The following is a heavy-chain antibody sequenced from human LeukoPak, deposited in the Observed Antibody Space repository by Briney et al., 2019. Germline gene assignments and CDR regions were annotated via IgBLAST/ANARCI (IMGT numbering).Heavy chain of an antibody. CDR1: GGSISSYY. Sequence: SETLSLTCIVSGGSISSYYWSWIRQPPGKGLEWIGYIYYSGSTNYNPSLKSRVTISVDTSKNQFSLKLSSVTAADTAVYYCARDRGNYYDSSGLAYWGQGTLVTVSS. V-gene: IGHV4-59*01. CDR3: ARDRGNYYDSSGLAY. J-gene: IGHJ4*02. CDR2: IYYSGST. D-gene: IGHD3-22*01.